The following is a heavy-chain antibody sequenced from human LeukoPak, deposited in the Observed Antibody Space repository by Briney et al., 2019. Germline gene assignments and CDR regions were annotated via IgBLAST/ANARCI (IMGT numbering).Heavy chain of an antibody. CDR2: ISYDGYNV. Sequence: GGSLRLSCAVFGFTFRNYGMHWVRQVPGKGLEWVAVISYDGYNVNYTDTVRGRFTISRDNSKNTLYLQMGSLRVEDTAVYYCARVIVATFSRFFWFDPWGQGTLVTVSS. D-gene: IGHD5-12*01. J-gene: IGHJ5*02. CDR3: ARVIVATFSRFFWFDP. CDR1: GFTFRNYG. V-gene: IGHV3-30*03.